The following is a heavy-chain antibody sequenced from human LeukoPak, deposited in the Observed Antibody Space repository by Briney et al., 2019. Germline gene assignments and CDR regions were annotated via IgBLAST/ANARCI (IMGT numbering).Heavy chain of an antibody. CDR2: IYYSGST. V-gene: IGHV4-30-4*01. J-gene: IGHJ4*02. Sequence: SETLSLTCTVSGGSISSGDYYWSWIRRPPGKGLEWIGYIYYSGSTYYNPSLKSRVTISVDTSKNQFSLKLSSVTAADTAVYYCARNNYGDSHFDYWGQGTLVTVSS. CDR1: GGSISSGDYY. CDR3: ARNNYGDSHFDY. D-gene: IGHD4-17*01.